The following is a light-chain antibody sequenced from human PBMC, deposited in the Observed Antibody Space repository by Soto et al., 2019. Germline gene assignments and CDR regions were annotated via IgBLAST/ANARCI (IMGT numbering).Light chain of an antibody. CDR2: GAS. J-gene: IGKJ1*01. Sequence: DIQMTQSPSSLSASVGDSLTITCRPSQNMTRSLNWFQQKPGKAPKLLIYGASSLQSGVPSRFSGSGSGANFTLTISSLQPEDCATYYCQQSFSIPWTFGPGTKV. V-gene: IGKV1-39*01. CDR3: QQSFSIPWT. CDR1: QNMTRS.